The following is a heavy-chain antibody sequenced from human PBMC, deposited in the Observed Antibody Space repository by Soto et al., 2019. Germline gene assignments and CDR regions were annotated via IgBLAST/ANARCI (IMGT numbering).Heavy chain of an antibody. J-gene: IGHJ4*02. CDR3: ARDLAAVPRAFDY. V-gene: IGHV4-59*01. CDR1: VGYISIYF. CDR2: VYYTGTT. Sequence: SETLSLTCTFSVGYISIYFYIWVRQPPGKGLEWIGSVYYTGTTDYNPSLKSRVTISVDTSKTQFYLNLRSVTAADTAVYYCARDLAAVPRAFDYWGRGTLVTVSS. D-gene: IGHD6-13*01.